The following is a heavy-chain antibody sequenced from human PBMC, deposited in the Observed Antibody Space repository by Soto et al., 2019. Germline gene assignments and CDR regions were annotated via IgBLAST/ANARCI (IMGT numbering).Heavy chain of an antibody. V-gene: IGHV3-33*01. CDR2: IWNDGSKK. Sequence: QVQLMESGGGVVQPGRSLRLSCAASGFTFSGSGMHWVRQAPGKGLEWVAVIWNDGSKKYYADSVKGRFTISRDNSKNTLFLQMNSLRVEDTAVYYCVRASIVVVVAAVDYWGQGTLVTVSS. CDR3: VRASIVVVVAAVDY. CDR1: GFTFSGSG. D-gene: IGHD2-15*01. J-gene: IGHJ4*02.